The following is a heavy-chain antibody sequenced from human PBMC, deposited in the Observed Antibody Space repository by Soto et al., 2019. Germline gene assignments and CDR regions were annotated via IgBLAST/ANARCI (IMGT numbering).Heavy chain of an antibody. CDR2: IYHSGST. D-gene: IGHD4-17*01. CDR3: ARDPGDDYGDYFDY. CDR1: GGSISSSNW. Sequence: AVSGGSISSSNWWSWVRQPPGKGLEWIGEIYHSGSTNYNPSLKSRVTISVDKSKNQFSLKLSSVTAADTAVYYCARDPGDDYGDYFDYWGQGTLVTVSS. J-gene: IGHJ4*02. V-gene: IGHV4-4*02.